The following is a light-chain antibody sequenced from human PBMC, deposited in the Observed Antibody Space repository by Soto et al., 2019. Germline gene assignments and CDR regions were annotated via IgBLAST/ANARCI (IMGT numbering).Light chain of an antibody. V-gene: IGLV1-44*01. CDR3: AAWDDSLNRLV. Sequence: QSVLTQPLSASGTPGQRVTISCSGSSSNIGRNTVNWYQQLPGTAPKLLIYSNNQRPSGVPDRFSGSKSGTSASLAISGLQSEDEADYYCAAWDDSLNRLVFGGGTKLTVL. J-gene: IGLJ2*01. CDR2: SNN. CDR1: SSNIGRNT.